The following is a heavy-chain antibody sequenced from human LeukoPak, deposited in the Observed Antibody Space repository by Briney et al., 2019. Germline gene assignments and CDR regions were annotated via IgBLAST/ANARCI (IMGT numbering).Heavy chain of an antibody. D-gene: IGHD3-22*01. CDR2: IGRTSVDK. CDR1: GFTFNTYT. J-gene: IGHJ4*02. Sequence: GGSLRLSCAASGFTFNTYTMTWVRQAPGKGLEWVSSIGRTSVDKYYADSVRGRFTISRDNAKNSLYVQMNSLRAEDTAVYYGVRGDSRELWGQGTLVAASS. CDR3: VRGDSREL. V-gene: IGHV3-21*01.